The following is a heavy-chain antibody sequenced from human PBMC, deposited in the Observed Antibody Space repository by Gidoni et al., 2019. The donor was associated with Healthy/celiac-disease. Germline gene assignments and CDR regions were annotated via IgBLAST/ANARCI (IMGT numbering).Heavy chain of an antibody. CDR3: AAIIAAASGGGFDP. CDR1: GGSLSSYY. J-gene: IGHJ5*02. CDR2: IYYSGST. D-gene: IGHD6-13*01. Sequence: QVQLQESGPGLVKPSETLSLTCTVSGGSLSSYYWSWIRQPPGKGLEWIGYIYYSGSTNYNPSLKSRVTISVDTSKNQFSLKLSSVTAADTAVYYCAAIIAAASGGGFDPWGQGTLVTVSS. V-gene: IGHV4-59*01.